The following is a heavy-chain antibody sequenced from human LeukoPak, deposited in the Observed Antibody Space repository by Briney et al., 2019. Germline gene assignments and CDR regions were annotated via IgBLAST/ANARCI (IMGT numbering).Heavy chain of an antibody. D-gene: IGHD3-9*01. CDR1: GFTFSNYA. V-gene: IGHV3-23*01. Sequence: GGSLRLSCAASGFTFSNYAMSWVRQAPGKGLEWVSAITGSGGNTYYADSVKGRFTISRDHSKNTVFLQMNSLRAEDTAVYYCAKWGDYDVLTGYYVSDYWGQGTLVTVSS. J-gene: IGHJ4*02. CDR3: AKWGDYDVLTGYYVSDY. CDR2: ITGSGGNT.